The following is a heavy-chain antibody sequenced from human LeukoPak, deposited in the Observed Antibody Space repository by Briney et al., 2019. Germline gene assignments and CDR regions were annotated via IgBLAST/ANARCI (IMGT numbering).Heavy chain of an antibody. CDR1: GFTSTNSA. CDR3: AAGSEDYGDYVDAY. Sequence: AASVKVSCKASGFTSTNSAVQWVRQARGQRLEWIGWIFVGSGNTNYAQKFQERVTITRDMSASTAYMELSSLRSDDTAVYYCAAGSEDYGDYVDAYWGQGTLVTVSS. J-gene: IGHJ4*02. D-gene: IGHD4-17*01. CDR2: IFVGSGNT. V-gene: IGHV1-58*01.